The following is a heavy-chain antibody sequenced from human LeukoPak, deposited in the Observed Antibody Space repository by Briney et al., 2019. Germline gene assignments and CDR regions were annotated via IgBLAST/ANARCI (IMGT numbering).Heavy chain of an antibody. D-gene: IGHD1-26*01. CDR2: INNDGGGT. J-gene: IGHJ3*02. V-gene: IGHV3-74*03. Sequence: GGSLRLSCAASGFTCSSYWIYWVRQAPGKGLVYVSRINNDGGGTTYADSVRGRFTISRDNARNVVYLQMDSLRADDTAVYYCARGGGYHAFDIWGQGTMVTVSS. CDR3: ARGGGYHAFDI. CDR1: GFTCSSYW.